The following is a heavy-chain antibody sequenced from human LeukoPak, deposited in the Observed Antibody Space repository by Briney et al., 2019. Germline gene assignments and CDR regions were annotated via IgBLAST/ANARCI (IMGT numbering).Heavy chain of an antibody. D-gene: IGHD1-26*01. J-gene: IGHJ5*01. CDR3: GRIVGAAVDS. CDR1: GDSVSSNSAA. V-gene: IGHV6-1*01. Sequence: SQTLSLTCAISGDSVSSNSAAWNWIRPSPSRGLEWLGRTYDRYKWYNDYAVYVRSRIIINPETSKNQFSLQLNSVTPEDTAVYYCGRIVGAAVDSWGQGTLVTVSS. CDR2: TYDRYKWYN.